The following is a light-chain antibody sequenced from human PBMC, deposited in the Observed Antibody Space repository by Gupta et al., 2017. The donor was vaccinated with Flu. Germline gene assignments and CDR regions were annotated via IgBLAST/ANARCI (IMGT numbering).Light chain of an antibody. CDR2: SDA. CDR1: SSNIGNNA. J-gene: IGLJ2*01. V-gene: IGLV1-36*01. Sequence: SVLTQPPSVSDPPRQRVTISCSGSSSNIGNNAVNWYQQRPGKAPKLLIYSDALRPSGVADRFSGSKSGTSASLAISGLQAEDEADYYCAACDGSLNGVVFGGGTKLTVL. CDR3: AACDGSLNGVV.